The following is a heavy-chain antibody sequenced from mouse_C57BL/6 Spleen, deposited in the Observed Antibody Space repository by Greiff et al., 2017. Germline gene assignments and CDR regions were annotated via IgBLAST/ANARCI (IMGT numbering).Heavy chain of an antibody. V-gene: IGHV1-52*01. D-gene: IGHD1-1*01. J-gene: IGHJ3*01. CDR1: GYTFTSYW. CDR3: ARSDYYYGSSYFAY. Sequence: QVQLQQPGAELVRPGSSVKLSCKASGYTFTSYWMHWVKQRPIQGLEWIGNIDPSASETHYNQKFKGKATLTVDKSSSTAYMQLSSLTSENSAVYYCARSDYYYGSSYFAYWGQGTLVTVSA. CDR2: IDPSASET.